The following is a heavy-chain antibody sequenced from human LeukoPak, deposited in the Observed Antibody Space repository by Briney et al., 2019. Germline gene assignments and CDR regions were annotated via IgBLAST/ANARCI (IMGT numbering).Heavy chain of an antibody. D-gene: IGHD5-12*01. V-gene: IGHV3-30*04. J-gene: IGHJ4*02. CDR1: GFTFSSYV. CDR2: ISYDGSNE. CDR3: AKDNGYSGYDPFDY. Sequence: GGSLRLSCAASGFTFSSYVMHWVRQAPGKGLEWVAIISYDGSNEYYADSVKGRFTISRGNAKNSLYLQMNSLRAEDTALYYCAKDNGYSGYDPFDYWGQGTLVTVSS.